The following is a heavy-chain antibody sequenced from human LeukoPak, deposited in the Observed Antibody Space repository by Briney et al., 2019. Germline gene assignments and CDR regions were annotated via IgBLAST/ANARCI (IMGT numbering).Heavy chain of an antibody. CDR1: GFTFSSYA. CDR2: ISYDGSNK. Sequence: PGGSLRLSCAASGFTFSSYAMSWVRQAPGKGLEWVAVISYDGSNKYYADSVKGRFTISRDNSKNTLYLQMGSLRTEDTAVYYCARDVGPYWGQGTLVTVSS. V-gene: IGHV3-30*03. D-gene: IGHD2-15*01. J-gene: IGHJ4*02. CDR3: ARDVGPY.